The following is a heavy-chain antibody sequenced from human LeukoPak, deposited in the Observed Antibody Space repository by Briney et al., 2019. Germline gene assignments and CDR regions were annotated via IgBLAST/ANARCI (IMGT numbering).Heavy chain of an antibody. CDR2: INPNSGGT. Sequence: GASVKVSCKASGYTFTGYYMHWVRQAPGQGLEWMGWINPNSGGTNYAQKFQGRVTMTRDTSISTAYMELSRLRSDDTAVYYCARAIEPKSIAAAGTEAFDIWGQGTMVTVSS. J-gene: IGHJ3*02. V-gene: IGHV1-2*02. CDR1: GYTFTGYY. D-gene: IGHD6-13*01. CDR3: ARAIEPKSIAAAGTEAFDI.